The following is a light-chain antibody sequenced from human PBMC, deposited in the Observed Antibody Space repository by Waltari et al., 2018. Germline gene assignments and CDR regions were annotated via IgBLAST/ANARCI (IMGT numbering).Light chain of an antibody. CDR3: QQYGSSHT. J-gene: IGKJ4*01. Sequence: SCRASQSVSSSYVAWYQQKPGQAPRLLIYGASSRATGIPDRFSGSGSGTDFTLTISRLEPEDFAVYYCQQYGSSHTFGGGTKVEIK. CDR1: QSVSSSY. CDR2: GAS. V-gene: IGKV3-20*01.